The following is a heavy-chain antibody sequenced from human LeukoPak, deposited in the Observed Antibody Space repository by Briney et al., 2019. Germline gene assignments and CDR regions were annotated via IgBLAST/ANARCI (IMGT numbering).Heavy chain of an antibody. CDR3: AKDRGYCSGGSCYPTRPYFDY. CDR1: GFTFSSYG. J-gene: IGHJ4*02. Sequence: GGSLRLSCAASGFTFSSYGMHWVRQAPGKGLEWVAVIWYDGSNKYYADSVKGRFTISRDNSKNTLYLQMNSLRAEDTAVYYCAKDRGYCSGGSCYPTRPYFDYWGQGTLVTVSS. D-gene: IGHD2-15*01. CDR2: IWYDGSNK. V-gene: IGHV3-30*02.